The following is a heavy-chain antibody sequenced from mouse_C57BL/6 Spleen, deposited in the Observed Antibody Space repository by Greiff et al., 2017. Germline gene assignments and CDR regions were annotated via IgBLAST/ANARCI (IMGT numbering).Heavy chain of an antibody. Sequence: QVQLQQPGAELVKPGASVKLSCKASGYTFTSYWMQWVKQRPGQGLEWIGEIEPSDSYTNYNQKFKGKATLTVDTSSSTAYMQLSSLTSEVSAVYYCARSYSNLFDYWGQGTTLTVSS. CDR2: IEPSDSYT. CDR1: GYTFTSYW. V-gene: IGHV1-50*01. CDR3: ARSYSNLFDY. D-gene: IGHD2-5*01. J-gene: IGHJ2*01.